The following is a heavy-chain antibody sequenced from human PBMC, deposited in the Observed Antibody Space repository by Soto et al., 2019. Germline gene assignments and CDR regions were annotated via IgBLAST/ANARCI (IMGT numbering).Heavy chain of an antibody. CDR3: ARDVDFGEEDV. CDR2: INHSGSS. J-gene: IGHJ6*02. Sequence: LETLSLTCAVYGGSFSGYDLTWIRQPPGTGLEWIGEINHSGSSNYNPSLKSRVTISVDKSKNQFSLKLSSVTAADTAVYYCARDVDFGEEDVWGQGTTVTVSS. V-gene: IGHV4-34*01. D-gene: IGHD4-17*01. CDR1: GGSFSGYD.